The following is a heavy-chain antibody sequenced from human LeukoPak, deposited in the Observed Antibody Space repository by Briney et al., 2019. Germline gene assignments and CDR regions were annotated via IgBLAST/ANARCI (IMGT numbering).Heavy chain of an antibody. D-gene: IGHD2-2*01. CDR2: ISYDGSNK. J-gene: IGHJ4*02. Sequence: PGGSRRLSCAASGFTFSSYAIHWVRQAPGKGLEWVAVISYDGSNKYYADSVKGRFTISRDNSKNTLYLQMNSLRAEDTAVYYCARGIYCSSTSCSHGNFDYWGQGTLVTVSS. CDR3: ARGIYCSSTSCSHGNFDY. CDR1: GFTFSSYA. V-gene: IGHV3-30-3*01.